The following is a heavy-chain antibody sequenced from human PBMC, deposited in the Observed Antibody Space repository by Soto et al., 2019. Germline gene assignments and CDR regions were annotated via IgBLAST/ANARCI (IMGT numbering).Heavy chain of an antibody. V-gene: IGHV3-23*01. J-gene: IGHJ4*02. D-gene: IGHD2-2*01. CDR1: GFTFSSYA. Sequence: EVQLLESGGGLVQPGGSLRLSCAASGFTFSSYAMSWVRQAPGKGLEWVSAISGSGGSTYYADSVKGRFTISRDNSKNTLYLQMNSLRAEGTAVYYCAKAEDIVVVPAGSHFDYWGQGTLVTVSS. CDR2: ISGSGGST. CDR3: AKAEDIVVVPAGSHFDY.